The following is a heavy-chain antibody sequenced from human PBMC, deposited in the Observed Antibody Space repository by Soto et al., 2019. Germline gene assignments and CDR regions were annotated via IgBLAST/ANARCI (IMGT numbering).Heavy chain of an antibody. CDR2: ISGGGGAT. CDR1: GFTFSKYA. V-gene: IGHV3-23*01. D-gene: IGHD2-15*01. CDR3: ARESRTCSGGSCHFDY. J-gene: IGHJ4*02. Sequence: EVQLLESGGGLVQPGGSLRLSCAASGFTFSKYAMSWVRQAPGKGLEWVSGISGGGGATYYADSVKGRFTVSRDNSKNTLYLQMNSLRAEDAAIYYCARESRTCSGGSCHFDYWGQGTLVSVSS.